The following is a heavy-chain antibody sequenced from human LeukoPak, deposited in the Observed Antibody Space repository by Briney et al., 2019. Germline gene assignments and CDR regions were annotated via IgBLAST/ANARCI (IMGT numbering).Heavy chain of an antibody. V-gene: IGHV3-30-3*01. CDR3: ASLPPDIVVVPAARLDY. CDR1: GFTFSSYA. CDR2: ISYGGNNK. Sequence: GGSLRLSCAASGFTFSSYAMHWVRQAPGKGLEWVALISYGGNNKYYADSVKGRFTISRDNSKNRLYLQMDSLRAEDTAVYSCASLPPDIVVVPAARLDYWGQGTLVTVSS. D-gene: IGHD2-2*01. J-gene: IGHJ4*02.